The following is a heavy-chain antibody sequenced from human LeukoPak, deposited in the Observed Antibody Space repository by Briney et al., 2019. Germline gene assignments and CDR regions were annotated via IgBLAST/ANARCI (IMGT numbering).Heavy chain of an antibody. CDR1: GGSFSGYY. V-gene: IGHV4-34*01. Sequence: SETLSLTCAVYGGSFSGYYWSWIRQPPGKGLEWIGEINHSGSTNYNPSLKSRVTVSVDTSKNQFSLRLSSVTAADTAVYYCARGPCSSTSCYSAYWGQGTLVTVSS. J-gene: IGHJ4*02. CDR2: INHSGST. CDR3: ARGPCSSTSCYSAY. D-gene: IGHD2-2*01.